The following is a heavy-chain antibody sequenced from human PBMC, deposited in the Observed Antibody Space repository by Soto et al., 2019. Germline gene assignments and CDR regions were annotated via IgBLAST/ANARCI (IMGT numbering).Heavy chain of an antibody. V-gene: IGHV4-34*01. CDR3: ARGRSGSYYNVWFDP. Sequence: SEPLSLTCAVYGGSFSGYYWSWIRQPPGKGLEWIGEINHSGSTNYNPSLKSRVTISVDTSKNQFSLKLSSVTAADTAVYYCARGRSGSYYNVWFDPWGQGTLVTVSS. D-gene: IGHD3-10*01. CDR2: INHSGST. J-gene: IGHJ5*02. CDR1: GGSFSGYY.